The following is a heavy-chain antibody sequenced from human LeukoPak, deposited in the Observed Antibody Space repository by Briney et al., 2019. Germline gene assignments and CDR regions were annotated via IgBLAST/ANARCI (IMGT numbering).Heavy chain of an antibody. CDR3: ARHTPGTTSDI. D-gene: IGHD1-1*01. CDR1: GXSISSYH. V-gene: IGHV4-59*08. Sequence: SETLSLTWTVPGXSISSYHGSWIWQPPGKGLEWIGYIYNSGNTYYNTSLKSRVTISADTSNNQCSLRLSSVTAADTAVYYCARHTPGTTSDIWGQGTMVTVSS. J-gene: IGHJ3*02. CDR2: IYNSGNT.